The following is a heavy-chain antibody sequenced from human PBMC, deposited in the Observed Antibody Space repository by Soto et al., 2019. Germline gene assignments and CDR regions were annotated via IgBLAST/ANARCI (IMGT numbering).Heavy chain of an antibody. V-gene: IGHV1-46*02. CDR2: INLRGGTT. D-gene: IGHD1-26*01. CDR3: AIGPEDSDVPRWDY. Sequence: QVQLMQSGAEVRKPGASVRLSCETSGYHFNQYYIHWVRQAPGQGLGWMGIINLRGGTTEYAHKFRGRVTVTGDTSTKTAYMELRSLRSEDTAMYFCAIGPEDSDVPRWDYWGQGTLVTVSS. CDR1: GYHFNQYY. J-gene: IGHJ4*02.